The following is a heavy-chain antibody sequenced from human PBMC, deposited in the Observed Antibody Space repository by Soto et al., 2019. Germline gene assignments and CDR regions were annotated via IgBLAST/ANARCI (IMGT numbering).Heavy chain of an antibody. CDR3: ARDNDRLQLGGNYYYILDV. CDR1: GGTFSSSA. J-gene: IGHJ6*02. Sequence: QVQLVQSGAEMKEPGSSVKVSCKTSGGTFSSSAISWLRQAPGQGLEWMGGIFPLFRTPDYAQKFQGRVTIAADESTSTGYMELSSLRSEDTAVYYCARDNDRLQLGGNYYYILDVWGQGTTITVSS. V-gene: IGHV1-69*12. CDR2: IFPLFRTP. D-gene: IGHD4-4*01.